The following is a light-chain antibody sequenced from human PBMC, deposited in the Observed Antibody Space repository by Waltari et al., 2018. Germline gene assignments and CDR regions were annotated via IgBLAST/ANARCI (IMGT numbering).Light chain of an antibody. V-gene: IGLV1-44*01. J-gene: IGLJ2*01. CDR1: SSNIGSNT. CDR3: MIWHNSDVV. CDR2: RNG. Sequence: QSVLTQPPSASGAPGQRVTVSCSGSSSNIGSNTVNWYQQPPGTAPQLLISRNGQRPPGVPDRFAGSKSGTSASLAISGLQSEDEADYYCMIWHNSDVVFGGGTKLTVL.